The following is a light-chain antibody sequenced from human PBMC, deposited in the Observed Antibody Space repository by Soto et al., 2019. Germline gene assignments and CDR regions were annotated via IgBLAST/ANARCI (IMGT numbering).Light chain of an antibody. Sequence: DIQLTQSPSSLSASVGDRVTITCRASESISTDLNWFQQKPGKAPRLLIYAASSLHSGVPSRFSGSGSGTDFTLPISSLQPQDFATYYCQETYSIPFFSFGPGTKVDIK. CDR1: ESISTD. J-gene: IGKJ3*01. CDR2: AAS. V-gene: IGKV1-39*01. CDR3: QETYSIPFFS.